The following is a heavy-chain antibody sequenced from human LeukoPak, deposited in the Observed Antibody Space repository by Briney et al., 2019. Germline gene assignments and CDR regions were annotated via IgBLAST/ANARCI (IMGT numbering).Heavy chain of an antibody. CDR1: GFTFSSYA. CDR2: ISYDGSNK. Sequence: PGGSLRLSCAASGFTFSSYAMHWVRQAPGKGLEWVAVISYDGSNKYYADSVKGRFTISRDKSKNTLYLQMNSLRAEDTAVYYCARDLSNCGGDCDRDYWGQGTLVTVSS. J-gene: IGHJ4*02. D-gene: IGHD2-21*02. V-gene: IGHV3-30-3*01. CDR3: ARDLSNCGGDCDRDY.